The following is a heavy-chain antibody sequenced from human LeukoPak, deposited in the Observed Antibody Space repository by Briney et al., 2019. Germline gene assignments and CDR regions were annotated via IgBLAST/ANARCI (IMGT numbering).Heavy chain of an antibody. CDR3: AREAIAAAVHAFDI. Sequence: GASVKVSCKASGYTFTGYYMHWVRQAPGQGLEWMGWINPNSGDTNYAQKFQGRVTMTRDTSISTAYMELSRLRSDDTAVYYCAREAIAAAVHAFDIWGQGTMVTVSS. CDR2: INPNSGDT. V-gene: IGHV1-2*02. D-gene: IGHD6-13*01. CDR1: GYTFTGYY. J-gene: IGHJ3*02.